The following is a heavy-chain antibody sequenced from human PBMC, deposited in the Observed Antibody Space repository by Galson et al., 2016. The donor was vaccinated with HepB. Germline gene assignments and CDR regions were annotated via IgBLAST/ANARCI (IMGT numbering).Heavy chain of an antibody. V-gene: IGHV3-20*04. D-gene: IGHD1-1*01. CDR3: ARSFFRRTVNWTPFDY. CDR1: GFTFDDYG. Sequence: SLRLSCAASGFTFDDYGLTWVRQTPGRGLEWVSGINWNGDSTAYADSARGRFTISRDNARNSLYLQMNSLRAEDTALYYCARSFFRRTVNWTPFDYWGQGTLVTVSS. CDR2: INWNGDST. J-gene: IGHJ4*02.